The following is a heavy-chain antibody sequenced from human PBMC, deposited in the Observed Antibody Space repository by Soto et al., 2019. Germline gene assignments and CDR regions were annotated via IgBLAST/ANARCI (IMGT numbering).Heavy chain of an antibody. CDR2: IYPGDSDT. J-gene: IGHJ6*03. CDR3: ARQPVRGKKYYYYYMDV. V-gene: IGHV5-51*01. D-gene: IGHD3-16*01. Sequence: GESLKISCKGSGYSFTSYWIGWVRQMPGKGLEWMGIIYPGDSDTRYSPSFQGQVTISADKSISTAYLQWSSLKASDTAMYYCARQPVRGKKYYYYYMDVWGKGTTVTVSS. CDR1: GYSFTSYW.